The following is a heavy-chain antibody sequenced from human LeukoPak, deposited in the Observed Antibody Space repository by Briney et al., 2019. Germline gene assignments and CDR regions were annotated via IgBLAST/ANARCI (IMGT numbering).Heavy chain of an antibody. Sequence: AETLSLTCTVSGGSISSSSYYWGWIRQPPGKGLEWFGSIYYSGSTYYNPSLKSRVTISVDTSKNQFSLKLSSVTAADTAVYYCARHLRYCSSTSCPEALDYWGQGTLVTVSS. CDR1: GGSISSSSYY. CDR3: ARHLRYCSSTSCPEALDY. CDR2: IYYSGST. J-gene: IGHJ4*02. D-gene: IGHD2-2*01. V-gene: IGHV4-39*01.